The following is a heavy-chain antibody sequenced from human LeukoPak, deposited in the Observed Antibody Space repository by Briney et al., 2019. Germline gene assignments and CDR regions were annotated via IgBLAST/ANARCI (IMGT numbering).Heavy chain of an antibody. CDR3: ARDPGIAASEEDYYYYMDV. J-gene: IGHJ6*03. D-gene: IGHD6-13*01. CDR2: ISYDGSNK. CDR1: GFTFSSYA. Sequence: GGSLRLSCAASGFTFSSYAMHWVRQAPGKGLEWVAVISYDGSNKYYADPVKGRFTISRDNSKNTLYLQMNSLRAEDTAVYYCARDPGIAASEEDYYYYMDVWGKGTTVTVSS. V-gene: IGHV3-30*04.